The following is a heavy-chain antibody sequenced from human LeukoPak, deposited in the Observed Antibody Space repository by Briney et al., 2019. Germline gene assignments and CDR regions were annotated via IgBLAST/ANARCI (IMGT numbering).Heavy chain of an antibody. CDR3: AVIPPAVDDY. D-gene: IGHD2-2*01. CDR2: IYTSRST. Sequence: PSETLSLTCTVSGDSISNYYWSWIRQPAGKGLEWIGRIYTSRSTNYNPSLKSRVTMSVDTSKNQFSLKLSSVTAADTAVYYCAVIPPAVDDYWGQGTLVTVSS. J-gene: IGHJ4*02. V-gene: IGHV4-4*07. CDR1: GDSISNYY.